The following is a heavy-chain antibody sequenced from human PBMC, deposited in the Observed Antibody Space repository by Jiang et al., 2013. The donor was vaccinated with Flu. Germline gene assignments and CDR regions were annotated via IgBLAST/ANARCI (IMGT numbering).Heavy chain of an antibody. CDR3: ALLGFGI. J-gene: IGHJ3*02. D-gene: IGHD2-15*01. CDR1: EFTFRSYV. CDR2: ITPIFDTS. V-gene: IGHV1-69*13. Sequence: SGAEVKKPGASVKVSCNASEFTFRSYVFSWVRQAPGQGLEWMGGITPIFDTSNYAQKFQDRVTITADESTTTAYMELSSLRSEDTAVYYCALLGFGIWGQGTMVTVSS.